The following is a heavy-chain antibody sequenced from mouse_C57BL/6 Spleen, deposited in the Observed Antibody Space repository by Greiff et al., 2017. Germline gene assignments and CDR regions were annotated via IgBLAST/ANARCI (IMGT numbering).Heavy chain of an antibody. CDR1: GFNIKDYY. Sequence: VHVKQSGAELVKPGASVKLSCTASGFNIKDYYMHWVKQRTEQGLEWIGRIDPEDGETKYAPKFQGKATITADTSSNTAYLQLSSLTSEDTAVYYCAKITTVNWYFDVWCTGTTVTVSS. CDR3: AKITTVNWYFDV. D-gene: IGHD1-1*01. J-gene: IGHJ1*03. V-gene: IGHV14-2*01. CDR2: IDPEDGET.